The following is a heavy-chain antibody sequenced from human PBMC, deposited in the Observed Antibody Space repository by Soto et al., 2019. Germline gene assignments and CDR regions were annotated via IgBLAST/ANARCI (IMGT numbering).Heavy chain of an antibody. J-gene: IGHJ6*02. D-gene: IGHD3-10*01. CDR1: GGTFSSYA. Sequence: QLQLVQSGAEVQKPGSSVKVSCKASGGTFSSYAISWVRQAPGQGLEWMGGIIPIFGTANYAQKFQGRVTITADESTSTAYMELSRLRSEDTAVYYCAREYYYGSGSYYNVTSFNYYHGMDVWGQGTTVTVSS. CDR3: AREYYYGSGSYYNVTSFNYYHGMDV. V-gene: IGHV1-69*01. CDR2: IIPIFGTA.